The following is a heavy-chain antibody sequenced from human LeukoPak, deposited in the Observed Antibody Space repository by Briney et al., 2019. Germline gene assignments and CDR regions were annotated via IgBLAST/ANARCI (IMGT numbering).Heavy chain of an antibody. D-gene: IGHD6-25*01. CDR3: ARDRDNSACSFDY. V-gene: IGHV4-59*01. Sequence: SETLSHTCTVSGGSISSYYWSWIRQPPGKGLEWIGYIYYSGSTNYNPSLKSRVTISVDTSKNQFSLKLSSVTAADTAVYYCARDRDNSACSFDYWGQGTLVTVSS. CDR2: IYYSGST. CDR1: GGSISSYY. J-gene: IGHJ4*02.